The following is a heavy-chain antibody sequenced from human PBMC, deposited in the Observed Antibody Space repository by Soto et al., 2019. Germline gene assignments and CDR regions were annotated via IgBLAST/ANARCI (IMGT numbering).Heavy chain of an antibody. J-gene: IGHJ4*02. CDR1: GFTFSNAW. CDR3: TAYLGQLLLHDVN. D-gene: IGHD1-26*01. Sequence: GGSLRLSCAASGFTFSNAWMSWVRQAPGKGLEWVGRIKSKTDGGTTDYAAPVKGRFTISRDDSKNTLYLQMNSLKTEDTAMYYRTAYLGQLLLHDVNWGQGALDTVSS. CDR2: IKSKTDGGTT. V-gene: IGHV3-15*01.